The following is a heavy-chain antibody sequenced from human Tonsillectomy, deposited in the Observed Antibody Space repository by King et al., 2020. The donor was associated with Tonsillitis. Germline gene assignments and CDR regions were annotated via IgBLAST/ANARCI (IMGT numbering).Heavy chain of an antibody. CDR2: IHRGNST. CDR1: GFTVSSNY. Sequence: VQLVESGGGLVQPGGSLRLSCAASGFTVSSNYMSWVRQAPGKGLEWVSVIHRGNSTYYAASVKGRFTISRDNSKNTLYLQMNSLRVEDTAVYYCVRSGYPLGAFFAPGGRGTLAPV. D-gene: IGHD3-3*01. CDR3: VRSGYPLGAFFAP. J-gene: IGHJ5*02. V-gene: IGHV3-66*01.